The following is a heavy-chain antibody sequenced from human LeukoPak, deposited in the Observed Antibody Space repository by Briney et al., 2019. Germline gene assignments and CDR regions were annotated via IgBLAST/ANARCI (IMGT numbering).Heavy chain of an antibody. CDR1: GYTFSTYS. D-gene: IGHD6-19*01. J-gene: IGHJ3*02. Sequence: GASVKVSCKASGYTFSTYSINWVRQAPGQGLEWTGWISTYNGDTNYAQKLQGRVTMTTDTSTSTAYMELRSLRSDDTAVYYCARDREAGARGAFDIWGQGTMVTVSS. V-gene: IGHV1-18*01. CDR2: ISTYNGDT. CDR3: ARDREAGARGAFDI.